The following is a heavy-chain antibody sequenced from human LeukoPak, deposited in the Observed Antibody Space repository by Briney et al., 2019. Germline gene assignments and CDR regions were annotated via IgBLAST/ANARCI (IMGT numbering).Heavy chain of an antibody. V-gene: IGHV1-8*01. J-gene: IGHJ4*02. CDR1: GYTFTSYD. CDR3: ALYCSSTSCYDDY. D-gene: IGHD2-2*01. CDR2: MNPNSGNT. Sequence: ASVKVSCKASGYTFTSYDINWVRQATGQGLEWMGWMNPNSGNTGYAQKFQGRVTMTRNTSISTAYMELSRLRSEDTAVYSCALYCSSTSCYDDYWGQGTLVTVSS.